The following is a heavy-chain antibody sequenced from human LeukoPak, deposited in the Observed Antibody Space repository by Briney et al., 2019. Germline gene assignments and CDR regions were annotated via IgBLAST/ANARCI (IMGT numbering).Heavy chain of an antibody. J-gene: IGHJ4*02. D-gene: IGHD3-22*01. V-gene: IGHV1-18*01. CDR2: ISAYNGDT. CDR3: ARPTYYYDSSGYLPLQY. CDR1: GYTFTSYG. Sequence: ASVKVSCKASGYTFTSYGISWVRQAPGQGLEWMGWISAYNGDTNYAQKLQGRVTMTTDTSTSTAYMELRSLRSDDTAAYYCARPTYYYDSSGYLPLQYWGQGTLVTVSS.